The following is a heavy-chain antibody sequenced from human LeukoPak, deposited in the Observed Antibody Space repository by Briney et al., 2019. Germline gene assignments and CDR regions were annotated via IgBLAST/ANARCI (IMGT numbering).Heavy chain of an antibody. CDR2: INHNSGGT. CDR3: ASSVPAEECFDL. V-gene: IGHV1-2*02. D-gene: IGHD2-2*01. CDR1: GYTFTGYY. J-gene: IGHJ2*01. Sequence: GASVKVSCKASGYTFTGYYMHWVRQAPGQGLERMGWINHNSGGTNYAQKFQGRVTMTRDTSISTAYMELSRLRSDDTAVYYCASSVPAEECFDLWGRGTLVTVSS.